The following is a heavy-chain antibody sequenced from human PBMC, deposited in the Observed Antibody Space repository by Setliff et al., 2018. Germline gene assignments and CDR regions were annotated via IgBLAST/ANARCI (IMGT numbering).Heavy chain of an antibody. CDR2: INANTGGT. D-gene: IGHD6-19*01. Sequence: ASVKVSCKTSGYIFTNYYIHWVRQAPGQGLEWMGWINANTGGTREVQKFQGRVTMTRDTSIDTAYMEVNRLTYDDTAVYYCARVGGYASAWHGIEAFDIWGQGNPGHRLL. CDR3: ARVGGYASAWHGIEAFDI. V-gene: IGHV1-2*02. CDR1: GYIFTNYY. J-gene: IGHJ4*01.